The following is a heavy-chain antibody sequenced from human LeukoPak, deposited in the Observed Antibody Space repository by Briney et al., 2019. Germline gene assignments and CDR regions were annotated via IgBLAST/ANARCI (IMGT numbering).Heavy chain of an antibody. Sequence: PGGSLRLSCAASGFTFSTYGMHWVRQAPGKGLEWVAIISYDGTYKYYADSVKGRFTISRDNSENTLYLQMNSLRAEDTAVYYCARDGGRWYHHYWGQGTLVTVSS. CDR3: ARDGGRWYHHY. CDR1: GFTFSTYG. D-gene: IGHD2-15*01. V-gene: IGHV3-30*03. CDR2: ISYDGTYK. J-gene: IGHJ4*02.